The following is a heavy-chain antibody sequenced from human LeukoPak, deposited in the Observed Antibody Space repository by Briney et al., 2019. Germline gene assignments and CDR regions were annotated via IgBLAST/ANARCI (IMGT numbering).Heavy chain of an antibody. V-gene: IGHV1-8*01. D-gene: IGHD1-1*01. CDR3: ARGSGSGTVLYYYYYYYMDV. CDR2: MNPNSGNT. Sequence: ASVKVSCKASGYTFTSYDINWVRQAIGQGLEWMGWMNPNSGNTGYAQKFQGRVTMTRNTSISTAYMELSSLRSEDTAVYYCARGSGSGTVLYYYYYYYMDVWGKGTTVTVSS. CDR1: GYTFTSYD. J-gene: IGHJ6*03.